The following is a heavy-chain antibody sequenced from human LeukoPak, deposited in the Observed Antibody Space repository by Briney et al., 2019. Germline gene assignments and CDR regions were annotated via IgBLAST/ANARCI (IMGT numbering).Heavy chain of an antibody. CDR3: ARVGSSGYVFDY. J-gene: IGHJ4*02. V-gene: IGHV3-33*01. D-gene: IGHD6-19*01. CDR1: GFTFSGYG. CDR2: IWYDGSNK. Sequence: GRSLRLSCAASGFTFSGYGMHWVRQAPGKGLEWVAVIWYDGSNKYYADSVKGRFTISRDNSKNTLYLQMNSLRAEDTAVYYCARVGSSGYVFDYWGQGTLVTVSS.